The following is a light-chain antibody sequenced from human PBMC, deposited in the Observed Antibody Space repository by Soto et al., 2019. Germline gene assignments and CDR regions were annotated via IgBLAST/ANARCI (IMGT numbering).Light chain of an antibody. V-gene: IGLV2-11*01. J-gene: IGLJ2*01. CDR2: NVN. CDR1: SSDVGGYDY. CDR3: CSYAGSFTLL. Sequence: QSALTQPRSVSGSPGQSVTISCTGTSSDVGGYDYVSWYQQHPGKAPKLIIYNVNKRPSGVPDRFSGSKSGNTASLTISGPQTEDEADYYCCSYAGSFTLLFGGGTKLTVL.